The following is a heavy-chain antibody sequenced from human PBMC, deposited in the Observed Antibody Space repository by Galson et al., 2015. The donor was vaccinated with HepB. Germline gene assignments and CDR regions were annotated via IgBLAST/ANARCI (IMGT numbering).Heavy chain of an antibody. D-gene: IGHD6-13*01. Sequence: SVKVSCKASGGTFSSYAISWVRQAPGQGLEWMGGIIPIFGTANYAQKFQGRVTITADESTSTAYMELSSLRSEDTAVYYCARDITPANRGSSWYNPGALHYWGQGTLVTVSS. CDR2: IIPIFGTA. J-gene: IGHJ4*02. V-gene: IGHV1-69*13. CDR1: GGTFSSYA. CDR3: ARDITPANRGSSWYNPGALHY.